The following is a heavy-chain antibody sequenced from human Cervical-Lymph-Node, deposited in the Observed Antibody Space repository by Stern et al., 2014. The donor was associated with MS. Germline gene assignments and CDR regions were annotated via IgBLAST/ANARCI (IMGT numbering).Heavy chain of an antibody. Sequence: EVQLVESGGGLVKPGGSLRLSCAASGFTFSSYSMNWVRQAPGQGLEWVSSISSSSSYIYYADSVKGRFTISRDNAKNSLYLQMNSLRAEDTAVYYCAGAIVVPGDYWGQGTLVTVSS. D-gene: IGHD2-2*01. J-gene: IGHJ4*02. CDR2: ISSSSSYI. V-gene: IGHV3-21*01. CDR1: GFTFSSYS. CDR3: AGAIVVPGDY.